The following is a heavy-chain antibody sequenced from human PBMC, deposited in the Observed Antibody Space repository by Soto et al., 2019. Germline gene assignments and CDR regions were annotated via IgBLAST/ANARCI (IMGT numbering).Heavy chain of an antibody. V-gene: IGHV4-39*01. CDR2: IYYSGST. D-gene: IGHD2-15*01. CDR1: GGSISRSSYY. J-gene: IGHJ4*02. Sequence: PSETLSLTCTVSGGSISRSSYYGGWIRQPPGKGLEWIGSIYYSGSTYYNPSLKSRVTISVDTSKNQFSLKLSSVTAADTAVYYCARQVGREYYFDYWGQGTLVTVSS. CDR3: ARQVGREYYFDY.